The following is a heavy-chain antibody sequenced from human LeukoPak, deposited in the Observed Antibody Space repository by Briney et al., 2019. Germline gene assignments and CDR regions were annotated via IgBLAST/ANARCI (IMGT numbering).Heavy chain of an antibody. Sequence: GGSLRLSCAASGFTFSSYAMHWVRQAPGKGLEWVAVISYDGSNTYYADSVKGRFTISRDNSKNTLYLQMNSLRAEDTAVYYCARGGVYYDSAPPEENFDYWGQGTLVTVSS. CDR1: GFTFSSYA. J-gene: IGHJ4*02. CDR3: ARGGVYYDSAPPEENFDY. CDR2: ISYDGSNT. D-gene: IGHD3-22*01. V-gene: IGHV3-30-3*01.